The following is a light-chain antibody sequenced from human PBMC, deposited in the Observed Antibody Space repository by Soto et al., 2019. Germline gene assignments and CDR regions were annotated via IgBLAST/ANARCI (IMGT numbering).Light chain of an antibody. Sequence: VMIQSPYSPVVSLSERSTIDCWSRHSLLNSTNNRNYSAWYQQKPGQPPTLLIYWSSTRESGVPDRFSGSGSGTDFTLTISSLQAEDVAVYYCQQYYSTPLTFGGGTKVDIK. J-gene: IGKJ4*01. CDR2: WSS. CDR3: QQYYSTPLT. CDR1: HSLLNSTNNRNY. V-gene: IGKV4-1*01.